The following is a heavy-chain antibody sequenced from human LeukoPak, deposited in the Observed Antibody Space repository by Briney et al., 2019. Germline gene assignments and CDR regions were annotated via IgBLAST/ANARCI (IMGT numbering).Heavy chain of an antibody. CDR1: GFTFSSYA. CDR3: ARVGHSGTYVYYFDN. CDR2: ISYDGSNK. Sequence: GGSLRLSCAASGFTFSSYAMHWVRQAPGKGLEWVAVISYDGSNKYYADSVKGRFIISRDNSKNTLYLQMNSLRAEDTAVYYCARVGHSGTYVYYFDNWGQGTLVTVSS. V-gene: IGHV3-30-3*01. D-gene: IGHD1-26*01. J-gene: IGHJ4*02.